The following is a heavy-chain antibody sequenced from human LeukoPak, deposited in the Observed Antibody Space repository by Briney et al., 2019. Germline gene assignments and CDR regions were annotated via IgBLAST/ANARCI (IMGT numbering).Heavy chain of an antibody. CDR1: GYTFTGYY. Sequence: VASVKVSCKASGYTFTGYYMHWVRQAPGQGPEWMGWINPNSGGTNYAQKFQGRVTMTRDTSISTAYMELSRLISDDTAVYYCARTPKYSGSYPFDYWGQGTLVTVSS. CDR3: ARTPKYSGSYPFDY. J-gene: IGHJ4*02. V-gene: IGHV1-2*02. CDR2: INPNSGGT. D-gene: IGHD1-26*01.